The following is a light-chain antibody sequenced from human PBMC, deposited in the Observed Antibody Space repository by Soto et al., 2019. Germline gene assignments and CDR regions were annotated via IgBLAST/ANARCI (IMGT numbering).Light chain of an antibody. J-gene: IGKJ3*01. CDR2: GAT. CDR3: QQYGSSPFT. Sequence: EIVVTQSPGTLSLSPGESATLSCGASESVSSSYLAWYQQKPGQAPRLLIYGATTRLRGVPDRFSGSGSGTDFTLTISILEPEHFAVYYCQQYGSSPFTFGPGTKVDI. V-gene: IGKV3-20*01. CDR1: ESVSSSY.